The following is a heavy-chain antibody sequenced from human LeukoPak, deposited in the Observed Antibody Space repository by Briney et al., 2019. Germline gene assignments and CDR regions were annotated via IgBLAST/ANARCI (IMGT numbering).Heavy chain of an antibody. V-gene: IGHV1-8*01. J-gene: IGHJ4*02. CDR2: MNPNSGNT. CDR3: AGGGYDILTGYHNFDY. D-gene: IGHD3-9*01. CDR1: RYTFTSYD. Sequence: ASVKVSCKASRYTFTSYDINWVRQATGQGLEWMGWMNPNSGNTGYAQKFQGRVTMTRNTSISTAYMELSSLRSEDTAVYYCAGGGYDILTGYHNFDYWGQGTLVTVSS.